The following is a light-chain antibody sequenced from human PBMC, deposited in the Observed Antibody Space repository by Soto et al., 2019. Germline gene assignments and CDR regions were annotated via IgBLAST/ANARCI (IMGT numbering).Light chain of an antibody. CDR2: EVS. V-gene: IGLV2-14*01. Sequence: QSALPQPASVSGSPGPSITISCTGTSSDVGGYNYVSWYQQHPGKAPKLMIYEVSNRPLGVSNRFSGSKSGNTASLTISWLQAEDEADSYCSSYTISRTPHEFGGGTKLTVL. J-gene: IGLJ3*02. CDR3: SSYTISRTPHE. CDR1: SSDVGGYNY.